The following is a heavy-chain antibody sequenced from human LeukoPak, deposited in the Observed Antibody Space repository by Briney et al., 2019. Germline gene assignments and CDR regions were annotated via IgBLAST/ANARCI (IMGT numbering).Heavy chain of an antibody. CDR1: GFTFSNYA. Sequence: GWSLRLSCAASGFTFSNYAIIWVRQGPGKGLEWVSGIGGSGDPTYYVGSVKGRFTISREDAKNSVYLQMNSLRTGDTAVYYCARGAETGFDYWGQGILVTVSS. J-gene: IGHJ4*01. CDR3: ARGAETGFDY. CDR2: IGGSGDPT. V-gene: IGHV3-23*01. D-gene: IGHD1-14*01.